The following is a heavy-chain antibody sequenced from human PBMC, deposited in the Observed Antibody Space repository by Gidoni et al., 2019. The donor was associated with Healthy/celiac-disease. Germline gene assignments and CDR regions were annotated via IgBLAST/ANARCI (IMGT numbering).Heavy chain of an antibody. V-gene: IGHV1-69*01. CDR1: GGTFSSYA. CDR3: ARDRDCTNGVCSGYFDY. CDR2: IIPIFGTA. Sequence: QVQLVQSGAEVKKPGSSVKVSCKASGGTFSSYAISWVRQAPGQGREWMGGIIPIFGTANYAQKFQGRVTITADESTSTAYMELSSLRSEDTAVYYCARDRDCTNGVCSGYFDYWGQGTLVTVSS. D-gene: IGHD2-8*01. J-gene: IGHJ4*02.